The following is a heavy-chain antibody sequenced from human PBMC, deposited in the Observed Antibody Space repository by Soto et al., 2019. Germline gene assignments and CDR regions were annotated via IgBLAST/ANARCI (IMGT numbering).Heavy chain of an antibody. V-gene: IGHV1-46*01. D-gene: IGHD3-10*01. CDR1: GYTFTSYY. J-gene: IGHJ6*04. CDR3: ARGPDAGAYYSSSGMDG. CDR2: INPSFGST. Sequence: ASVKVSCKASGYTFTSYYMHWVRQAPGQGLEWMGIINPSFGSTSYAQKFQGRVTMTRDTSTSTVYMELSSLRSEDTAVYYCARGPDAGAYYSSSGMDGWGKGTPVTVSS.